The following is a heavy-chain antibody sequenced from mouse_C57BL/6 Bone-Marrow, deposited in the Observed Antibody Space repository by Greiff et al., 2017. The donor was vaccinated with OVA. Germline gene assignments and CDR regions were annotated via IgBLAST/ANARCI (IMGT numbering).Heavy chain of an antibody. CDR2: IYPGDGDT. J-gene: IGHJ3*01. CDR1: GYAFSSYW. V-gene: IGHV1-80*01. Sequence: VQLQRSGAELVKPGASVKISCKASGYAFSSYWMNWVKQRPGKGLEWIGRIYPGDGDTNFNGKFKGKATLTADKSSSTAYMQLSSMTSEDAAVYFCARGDGKYAWFAYWGQGTLVTVSA. D-gene: IGHD2-1*01. CDR3: ARGDGKYAWFAY.